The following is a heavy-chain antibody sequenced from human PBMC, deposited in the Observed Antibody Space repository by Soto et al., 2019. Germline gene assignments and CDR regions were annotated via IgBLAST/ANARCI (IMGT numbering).Heavy chain of an antibody. V-gene: IGHV3-30-3*01. CDR2: ISYDGSKK. CDR1: GFTFSSYA. CDR3: ARMYYYDSSGYSGYYYGMDV. J-gene: IGHJ6*02. D-gene: IGHD3-22*01. Sequence: GGSLRLSCAASGFTFSSYAMHWVRQAPGKGLEWVAVISYDGSKKYYADSVKGRFTISRDNSKNTLYLQMNSLRAEDTAVYYCARMYYYDSSGYSGYYYGMDVWGQGTTVTVSS.